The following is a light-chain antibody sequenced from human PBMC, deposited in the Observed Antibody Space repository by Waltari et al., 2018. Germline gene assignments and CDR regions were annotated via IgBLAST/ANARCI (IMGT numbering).Light chain of an antibody. CDR2: DVS. CDR1: SNDVGAYNY. J-gene: IGLJ3*02. CDR3: CSYTGTYTHWV. Sequence: QSALTQPRSVSGSPGQSVTISCTGPSNDVGAYNYFSWHQQHPGKAPKLLIYDVSKWPSGVPDRFSASKSGNTASLTISGLQAEDEADYYCCSYTGTYTHWVFGGGTKLTVL. V-gene: IGLV2-11*01.